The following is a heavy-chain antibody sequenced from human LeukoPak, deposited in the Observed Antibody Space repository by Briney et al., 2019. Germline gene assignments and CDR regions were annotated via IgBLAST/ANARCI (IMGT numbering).Heavy chain of an antibody. D-gene: IGHD1-1*01. Sequence: PGGSLRLSCAACGFTFTTYYMTWVRQAPGKGLEWLANISQDGRTKYYADSVEGRFAISRDNAINSVFLQMNSVRAEDTAVYYCARENWSNDYWGQGTLVTVSS. CDR3: ARENWSNDY. CDR2: ISQDGRTK. J-gene: IGHJ4*02. V-gene: IGHV3-7*01. CDR1: GFTFTTYY.